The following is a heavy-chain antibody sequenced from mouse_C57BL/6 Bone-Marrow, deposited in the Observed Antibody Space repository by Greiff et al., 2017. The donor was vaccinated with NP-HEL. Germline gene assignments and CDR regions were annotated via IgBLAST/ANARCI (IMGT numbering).Heavy chain of an antibody. CDR3: ARRRDYDGYAMDY. Sequence: EVQLVESGGGLVKPGGSLKLSCAASGFTFSSYTMSWVRQTPEKRLEWVATISGGGGNTYYPDSVKGRFTISRDNAKNTLYLQMSSLKSEDTAMYYCARRRDYDGYAMDYWGQGTSVTVSS. CDR1: GFTFSSYT. V-gene: IGHV5-9*04. CDR2: ISGGGGNT. J-gene: IGHJ4*01. D-gene: IGHD2-4*01.